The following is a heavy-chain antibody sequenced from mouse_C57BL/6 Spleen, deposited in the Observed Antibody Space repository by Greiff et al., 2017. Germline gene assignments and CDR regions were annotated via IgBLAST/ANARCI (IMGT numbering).Heavy chain of an antibody. CDR1: GYTFTSYW. Sequence: QVQLKQPGAELVRPGSSVKLSCKASGYTFTSYWMHWVKQRPIQGLEWIGNIDPSDSETHYNQKFKDKATLTVDKSSSTAYMQLSSLTSEDSAVYYCARDGYDSGAMDYWGQGTSVTVSS. CDR2: IDPSDSET. D-gene: IGHD2-2*01. CDR3: ARDGYDSGAMDY. V-gene: IGHV1-52*01. J-gene: IGHJ4*01.